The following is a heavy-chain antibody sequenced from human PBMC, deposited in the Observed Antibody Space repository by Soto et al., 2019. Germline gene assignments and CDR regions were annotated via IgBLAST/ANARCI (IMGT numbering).Heavy chain of an antibody. CDR2: IWYDGSEK. J-gene: IGHJ5*02. D-gene: IGHD2-2*01. Sequence: GGSLRLSCAASGFTFRNHGMYWVRLAPGKGLEWVAVIWYDGSEKYYADSVKGRFTISRDNSKNILYLQMNSLRGEDTAVYYCARDLGWPAARFDPWGQGTLVTVSS. CDR3: ARDLGWPAARFDP. V-gene: IGHV3-33*01. CDR1: GFTFRNHG.